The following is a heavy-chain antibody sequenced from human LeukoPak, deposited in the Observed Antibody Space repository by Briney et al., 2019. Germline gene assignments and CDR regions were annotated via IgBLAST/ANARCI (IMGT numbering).Heavy chain of an antibody. CDR3: ARVGYDSSGYYYANHDAFDI. Sequence: GGSLRLSCAASGFTFSSYSMNWVRQAPGKGLEWVSSISSSSSYIYYADSVKGRFTISRDNDKNSLYLQMNSLRAEDTAVYYCARVGYDSSGYYYANHDAFDIWGQGTMVTVSS. CDR1: GFTFSSYS. V-gene: IGHV3-21*01. CDR2: ISSSSSYI. J-gene: IGHJ3*02. D-gene: IGHD3-22*01.